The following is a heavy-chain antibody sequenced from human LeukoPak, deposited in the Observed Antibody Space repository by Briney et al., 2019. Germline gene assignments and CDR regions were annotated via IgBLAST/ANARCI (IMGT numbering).Heavy chain of an antibody. CDR1: GDSIGSHY. D-gene: IGHD3-22*01. Sequence: SESLSLTCTVSGDSIGSHYWSWVRQPPGKGLEWIGYIFYVGSTNYNPSLKSRVTISVDTSKNQFSLKLNSVTAADAAVYYCARDYYDSRGEAFDIWGQGTMVTVSS. CDR2: IFYVGST. CDR3: ARDYYDSRGEAFDI. V-gene: IGHV4-59*11. J-gene: IGHJ3*02.